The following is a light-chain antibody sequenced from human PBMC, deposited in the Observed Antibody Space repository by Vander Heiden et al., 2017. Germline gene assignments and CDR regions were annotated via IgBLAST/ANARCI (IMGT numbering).Light chain of an antibody. V-gene: IGKV2-30*01. CDR3: RQGKPWPYT. CDR2: KGS. J-gene: IGKJ4*01. Sequence: DVVMTQSPLSLPVTLGQPASISCRSSQSLVYSDGNTYLNWFQQRPGQSPRRLIYKGSNRYSGLPDRFSGRGPGTDFTLKISRVVAAALGVSSCRQGKPWPYTFGGGTKVXIK. CDR1: QSLVYSDGNTY.